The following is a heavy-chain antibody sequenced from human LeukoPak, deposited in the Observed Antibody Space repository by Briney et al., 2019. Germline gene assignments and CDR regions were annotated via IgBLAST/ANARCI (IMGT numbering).Heavy chain of an antibody. Sequence: PGGSLRLSCAASGFTFSSYEMNWVRQAPGKGLGWVSYISSSGSTIYYADSVKGRFTISRDNAKNSLYLQMNSLRAEDTAVYYCAREDASSMDVWGKGTTVTVSS. V-gene: IGHV3-48*03. CDR3: AREDASSMDV. CDR1: GFTFSSYE. CDR2: ISSSGSTI. J-gene: IGHJ6*03.